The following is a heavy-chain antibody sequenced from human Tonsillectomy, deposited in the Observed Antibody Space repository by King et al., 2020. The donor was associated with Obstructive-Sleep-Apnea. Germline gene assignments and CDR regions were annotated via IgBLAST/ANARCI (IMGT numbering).Heavy chain of an antibody. J-gene: IGHJ4*02. CDR3: ARDQTPPVATSGPPSFDS. V-gene: IGHV4-39*07. D-gene: IGHD6-13*01. CDR2: SVYSGRP. Sequence: EALSLTCTGSGDSISSTPDSWGWIRQPPGKGLEWIGSSVYSGRPYYNPSLKSRVTIAIDTSKSPFSLKLTSVTAAATAIDSCARDQTPPVATSGPPSFDSWGQGTLVRVSS. CDR1: GDSISSTPDS.